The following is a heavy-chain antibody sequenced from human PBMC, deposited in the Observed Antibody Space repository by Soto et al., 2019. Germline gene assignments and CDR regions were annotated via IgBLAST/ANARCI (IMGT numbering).Heavy chain of an antibody. V-gene: IGHV1-69*08. CDR2: VIPLLDAS. J-gene: IGHJ6*03. CDR3: ASGKSQMTQDRMGFYYYMDV. Sequence: QVQLVQSGAEVKKPGSSVKISCTASGITFNNYTFIWVRRAPGQGREWMGRVIPLLDASNYAEKFQDRVTITADRFTSTASMELSGLKSEDSAIYYCASGKSQMTQDRMGFYYYMDVWGKGTTSTVSS. D-gene: IGHD1-1*01. CDR1: GITFNNYT.